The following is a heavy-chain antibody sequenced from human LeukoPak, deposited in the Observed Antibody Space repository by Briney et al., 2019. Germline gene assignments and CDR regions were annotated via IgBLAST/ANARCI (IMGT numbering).Heavy chain of an antibody. Sequence: SETLSLTCTVSGGSIRSYYRSWIRQPPGKGLEWIGYIYYSGSTNYNPSLKSRVTISVDTSKNQFSLKLSSVTAADTAVYYCARGLLYSSGWYVPRCWFDPWGQGTLVTVSS. V-gene: IGHV4-59*01. J-gene: IGHJ5*02. CDR1: GGSIRSYY. CDR2: IYYSGST. CDR3: ARGLLYSSGWYVPRCWFDP. D-gene: IGHD6-19*01.